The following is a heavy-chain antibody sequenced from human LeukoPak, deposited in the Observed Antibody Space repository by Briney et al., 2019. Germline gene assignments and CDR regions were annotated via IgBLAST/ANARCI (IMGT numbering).Heavy chain of an antibody. D-gene: IGHD6-13*01. CDR3: TTEIAAAGSYYFDY. V-gene: IGHV3-15*01. J-gene: IGHJ4*02. CDR1: GFTFSNAW. Sequence: GGSLRLSCAASGFTFSNAWMSWVRQAPGKGLEWVGRIKSKADGGTTDYAAPVKGRFTISRDDSKNTLYLQMNSLKTEDTAVYYCTTEIAAAGSYYFDYWGQGTLVTVSS. CDR2: IKSKADGGTT.